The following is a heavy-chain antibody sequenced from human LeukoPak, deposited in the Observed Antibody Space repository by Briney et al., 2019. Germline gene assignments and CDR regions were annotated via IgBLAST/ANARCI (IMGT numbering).Heavy chain of an antibody. Sequence: GGSLRLSCTASGFTSINYSMNWVRQAPGKGLEWVSSISANSAFIYYADSVRGRFTISRDNAKNSLYLQISSLRAEDTAMYYCAREERDGYNYYWYFDLWGRGTLVTVSS. V-gene: IGHV3-21*01. CDR2: ISANSAFI. CDR1: GFTSINYS. CDR3: AREERDGYNYYWYFDL. J-gene: IGHJ2*01. D-gene: IGHD5-24*01.